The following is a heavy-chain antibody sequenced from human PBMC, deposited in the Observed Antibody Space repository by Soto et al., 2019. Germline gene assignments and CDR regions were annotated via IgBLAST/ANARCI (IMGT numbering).Heavy chain of an antibody. J-gene: IGHJ4*02. CDR2: ISGSGGST. D-gene: IGHD3-10*01. CDR1: GFTFSSYA. Sequence: GGSLRLSCAASGFTFSSYAMSWVRQAPWKGLEWVSAISGSGGSTYYADSVKGRFTISRDNSKNTLYLQMNSLRAEDTAVYYCAKDALLWFGELLYYFDYWGQGTLVTVSS. V-gene: IGHV3-23*01. CDR3: AKDALLWFGELLYYFDY.